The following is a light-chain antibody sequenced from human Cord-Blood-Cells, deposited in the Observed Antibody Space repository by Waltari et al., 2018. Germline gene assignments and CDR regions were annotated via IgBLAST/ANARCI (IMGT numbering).Light chain of an antibody. V-gene: IGKV3-11*01. CDR2: DAS. CDR1: QCVSSY. Sequence: EIVLTQSPATLSLSPGERATLTCRASQCVSSYLAWYQQKPGQAPRLLIYDASSRATGIPARFSGSGSGTDFTLTISSLEPEDFAVYYCQQRSNWPLTFGGGTKVEIK. CDR3: QQRSNWPLT. J-gene: IGKJ4*01.